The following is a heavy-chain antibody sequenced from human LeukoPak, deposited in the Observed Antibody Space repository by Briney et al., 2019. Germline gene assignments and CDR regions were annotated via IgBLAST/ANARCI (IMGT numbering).Heavy chain of an antibody. J-gene: IGHJ4*02. CDR3: ARAYLRYSAYSDEDLLYSFDY. Sequence: PAGSLRRYCAGSGFTFNRHSIHWLPRAPGKGLEGVAYLSRDGTNDYYADSVKGRFTISRDISKNIVHPQMNGLRAEDTAISYCARAYLRYSAYSDEDLLYSFDYWGKGTLVTVSS. V-gene: IGHV3-30*04. D-gene: IGHD5-12*01. CDR2: LSRDGTND. CDR1: GFTFNRHS.